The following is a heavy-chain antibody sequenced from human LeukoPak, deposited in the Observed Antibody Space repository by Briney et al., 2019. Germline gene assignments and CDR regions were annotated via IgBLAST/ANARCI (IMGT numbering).Heavy chain of an antibody. CDR2: ITGSGGST. CDR1: GFTFSSYA. CDR3: ARSRFYFDY. J-gene: IGHJ4*02. Sequence: GGSLRLSCAASGFTFSSYAMSWVRQAPGKGLEWLSAITGSGGSTYYTDSVKGRFTISRDNPKNSLYLQLNSPRAEDTAVYYCARSRFYFDYWGQGTLVTVSS. V-gene: IGHV3-23*01.